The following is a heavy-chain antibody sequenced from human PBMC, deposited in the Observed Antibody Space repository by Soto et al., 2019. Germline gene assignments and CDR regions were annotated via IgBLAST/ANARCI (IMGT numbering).Heavy chain of an antibody. CDR2: IKSKTDGGTT. CDR1: GFTFSNAW. D-gene: IGHD2-2*01. Sequence: GGSLRLSCAASGFTFSNAWMSWVRQAPGKGLEWVGRIKSKTDGGTTDYAAPVKGRFTISRDDSKNTLYLQMNSLKTEDTAVYYCTTEQDVVVPAASNYYYYYYMDVWGKGTTVTVSS. J-gene: IGHJ6*03. CDR3: TTEQDVVVPAASNYYYYYYMDV. V-gene: IGHV3-15*01.